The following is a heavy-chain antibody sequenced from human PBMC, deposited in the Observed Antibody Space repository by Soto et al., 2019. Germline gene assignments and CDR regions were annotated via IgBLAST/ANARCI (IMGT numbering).Heavy chain of an antibody. V-gene: IGHV3-15*01. J-gene: IGHJ4*01. CDR1: GFTFNNVW. D-gene: IGHD4-17*01. CDR2: IRSKIDGGTT. Sequence: PGGSLRLSCAASGFTFNNVWMSWIRQAPGKGLEWVGRIRSKIDGGTTDDAAPAKGRFTISRDDSKNTLYLQMNSLKTEDTAVYYCSFQESTTVTTFEYWGHGTLVTVSS. CDR3: SFQESTTVTTFEY.